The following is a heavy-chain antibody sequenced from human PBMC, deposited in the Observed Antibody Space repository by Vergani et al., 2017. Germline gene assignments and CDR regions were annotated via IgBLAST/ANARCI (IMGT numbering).Heavy chain of an antibody. J-gene: IGHJ4*02. V-gene: IGHV5-51*01. CDR2: IYPADSDT. D-gene: IGHD3-3*01. CDR3: ARYPDSFDY. Sequence: EVPLVQSGAEVKTPGESLKISCKGSGYSFRSYWIAWVRQMPGKGLEWMGIIYPADSDTRYNPSFQGQVTISADKSINTAYLQWNSLKASDTAIYYCARYPDSFDYWGQGTLVTVSS. CDR1: GYSFRSYW.